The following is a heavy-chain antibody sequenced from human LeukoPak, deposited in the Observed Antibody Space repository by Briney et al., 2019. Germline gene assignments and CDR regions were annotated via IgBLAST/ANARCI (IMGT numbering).Heavy chain of an antibody. CDR3: ARALGAVAGPEDAFDI. CDR2: MNPNSGNT. V-gene: IGHV1-8*03. Sequence: GASVKVSCKTSGYTFTSYDINWVRQATGQGLEYMGWMNPNSGNTGYAMKFQGRVSITRNTSISTAYMELSSLRSEDTAVYYCARALGAVAGPEDAFDIWGQGTMVTVSS. D-gene: IGHD6-19*01. J-gene: IGHJ3*02. CDR1: GYTFTSYD.